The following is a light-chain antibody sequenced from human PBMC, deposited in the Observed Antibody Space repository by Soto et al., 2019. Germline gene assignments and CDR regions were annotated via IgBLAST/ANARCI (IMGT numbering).Light chain of an antibody. J-gene: IGKJ1*01. V-gene: IGKV3-20*01. Sequence: EIVLTQSPGTLSLSPGERATLSCRASQSVGSSYLAWYQQKPGQAPRLLMYGASTRATGIPDRFTGSGSGTDFTLTISRLEPDDFAVYYCQQYNSAPRTFGQGTTVEIK. CDR2: GAS. CDR1: QSVGSSY. CDR3: QQYNSAPRT.